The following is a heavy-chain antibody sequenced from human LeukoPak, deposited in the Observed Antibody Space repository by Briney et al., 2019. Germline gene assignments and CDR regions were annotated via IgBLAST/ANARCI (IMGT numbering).Heavy chain of an antibody. CDR1: RSTFSSYG. Sequence: GGSLRLSCAASRSTFSSYGMHWVRQAPGKGLEWVAVIWYDGSNKYYADSVKGRFTISRDNSKNTLFLQMNSLRAEDTAVYYCARCAERIHDPENYFDYWGQGTPVTVSS. V-gene: IGHV3-33*08. CDR2: IWYDGSNK. D-gene: IGHD1-1*01. J-gene: IGHJ4*02. CDR3: ARCAERIHDPENYFDY.